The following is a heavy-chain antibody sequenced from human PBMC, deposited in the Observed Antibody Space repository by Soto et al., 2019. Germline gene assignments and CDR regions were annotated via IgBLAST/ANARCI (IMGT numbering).Heavy chain of an antibody. V-gene: IGHV3-30*18. CDR3: AKDLVELPDC. J-gene: IGHJ4*02. Sequence: QVQLVESGGGVVQPGRSLRLSCAASGFTFSSYGMHWVRRAPGNGLDWVAVISYDGSNKYYVDSVKGRFTISRDNSKNTLYLQMNSLRAEDTAVYYRAKDLVELPDCWGQGTLVTVSS. CDR2: ISYDGSNK. CDR1: GFTFSSYG. D-gene: IGHD1-26*01.